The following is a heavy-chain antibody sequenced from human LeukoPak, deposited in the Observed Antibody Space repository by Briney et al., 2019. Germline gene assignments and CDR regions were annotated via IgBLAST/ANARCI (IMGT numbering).Heavy chain of an antibody. D-gene: IGHD3-22*01. V-gene: IGHV4-59*01. CDR3: ARVPYYDSSGYYYYYYYGMDV. J-gene: IGHJ6*02. Sequence: SETLSLTCTVSGGSISSYYWSWIRQPAGKGLEWIGYIYYGGSTNYNPSLKSRVTISVDTSKNQFSLKLSSVTAADTAVYYCARVPYYDSSGYYYYYYYGMDVWGQGTTVAVSS. CDR2: IYYGGST. CDR1: GGSISSYY.